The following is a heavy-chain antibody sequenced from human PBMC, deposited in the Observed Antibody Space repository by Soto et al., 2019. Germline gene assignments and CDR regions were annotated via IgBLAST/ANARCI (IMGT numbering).Heavy chain of an antibody. CDR1: GYTFTGYY. CDR3: ARDYDILTGYLYDY. CDR2: INPNSGNT. V-gene: IGHV1-8*02. Sequence: ASVKVSCKASGYTFTGYYMHWVRQAPGQGLEWMGWINPNSGNTGYAQKFQGRVTMTRNTSISTAYMELSSLRSEDTAVYYCARDYDILTGYLYDYWGQGTLVTVSS. D-gene: IGHD3-9*01. J-gene: IGHJ4*02.